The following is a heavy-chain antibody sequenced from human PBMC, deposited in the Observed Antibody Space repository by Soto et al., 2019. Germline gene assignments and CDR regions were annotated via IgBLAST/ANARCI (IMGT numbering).Heavy chain of an antibody. D-gene: IGHD6-19*01. Sequence: QPGGSLRLSCAASGFSFVNYAMNWVRQAPGKGLEWVSGLSGSGTSTYYADSVKGRFTISRDNPRDTLFLQMNSLTADDTAVYYCAKATTNGGWFNPFDSWGQGALVTVSS. J-gene: IGHJ4*02. CDR3: AKATTNGGWFNPFDS. V-gene: IGHV3-23*01. CDR2: LSGSGTST. CDR1: GFSFVNYA.